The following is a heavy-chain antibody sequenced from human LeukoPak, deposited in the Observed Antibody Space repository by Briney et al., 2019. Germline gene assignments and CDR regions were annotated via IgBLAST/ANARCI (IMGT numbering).Heavy chain of an antibody. V-gene: IGHV3-21*01. J-gene: IGHJ6*04. CDR2: ISTTSGNI. Sequence: GGSLRLSCAASGFTFSSYSMNWVRQAPGKGLEWVAAISTTSGNIYYADSVKGRFTISRDNAKNSLYLQMNSLRAEDTAVYYCAELGITMIGGVWGKGTTVTISS. CDR1: GFTFSSYS. CDR3: AELGITMIGGV. D-gene: IGHD3-10*02.